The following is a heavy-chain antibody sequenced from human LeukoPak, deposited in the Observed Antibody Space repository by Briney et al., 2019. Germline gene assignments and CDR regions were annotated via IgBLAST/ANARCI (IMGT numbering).Heavy chain of an antibody. Sequence: PSETLSLTCNVSGGSISRSGDYWGWTRQPPGKGLEWVGTISYSGSTYYNPSLKSRVTISVDTSKNQFSLKLTSVTAADTAVYYCARGRSSHALGSSSWYVFDYWGQGTLVSVSS. CDR2: ISYSGST. D-gene: IGHD6-13*01. J-gene: IGHJ4*02. V-gene: IGHV4-39*07. CDR1: GGSISRSGDY. CDR3: ARGRSSHALGSSSWYVFDY.